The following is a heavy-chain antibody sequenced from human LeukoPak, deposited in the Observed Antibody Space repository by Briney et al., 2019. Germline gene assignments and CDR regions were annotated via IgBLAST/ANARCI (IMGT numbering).Heavy chain of an antibody. CDR3: ARGVGDGYAFDY. Sequence: SETLSLTCTVSGGSISSYYWSWIRQPPGKGLEWIGYIYYSGSTNYNPSLKSRVTISVDTSKNQFSLKLSSVTAADTAVYYCARGVGDGYAFDYWGQGTLVTVSS. J-gene: IGHJ4*02. D-gene: IGHD5-24*01. CDR1: GGSISSYY. V-gene: IGHV4-59*08. CDR2: IYYSGST.